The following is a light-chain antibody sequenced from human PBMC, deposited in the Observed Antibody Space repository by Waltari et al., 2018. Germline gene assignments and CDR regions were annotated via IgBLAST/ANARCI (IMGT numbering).Light chain of an antibody. CDR3: QSYDSSLSGSV. Sequence: YQLLPGQSPNRIIVGNIKWPSGVPDRFSGSKSGTSASLAITGLQAEDEAGYYCQSYDSSLSGSVFGGGTKLTVL. J-gene: IGLJ2*01. V-gene: IGLV1-40*01. CDR2: GNI.